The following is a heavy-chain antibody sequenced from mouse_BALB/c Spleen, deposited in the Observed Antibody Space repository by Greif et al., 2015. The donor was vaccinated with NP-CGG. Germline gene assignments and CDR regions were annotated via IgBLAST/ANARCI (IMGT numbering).Heavy chain of an antibody. CDR2: IYPGNGDT. Sequence: QVQLQQSGAELVKPGASVKMSCKASGYTFTSYNMHWVKQTPGQGLEWIGAIYPGNGDTSYNQKFKGKATLTADKSSSTAYMQLSSPTSEDSAVYYCQITTTAMDYWGQGASVTVSS. V-gene: IGHV1-12*01. CDR1: GYTFTSYN. D-gene: IGHD2-4*01. CDR3: QITTTAMDY. J-gene: IGHJ4*01.